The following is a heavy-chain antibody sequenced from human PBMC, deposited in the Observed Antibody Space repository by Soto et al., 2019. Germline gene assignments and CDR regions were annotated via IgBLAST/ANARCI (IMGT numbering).Heavy chain of an antibody. CDR3: ARDGYYYDSSGSNWFDP. V-gene: IGHV1-69*04. CDR2: IIPILGIA. D-gene: IGHD3-22*01. J-gene: IGHJ5*02. Sequence: SVKVSCKASGGTFSSYTISWVRQAPGQGLEWMGRIIPILGIANYAQKFQGRVTITADKSTSTAYMELSSLRSEDTAVYYCARDGYYYDSSGSNWFDPWGQGTLVTVSS. CDR1: GGTFSSYT.